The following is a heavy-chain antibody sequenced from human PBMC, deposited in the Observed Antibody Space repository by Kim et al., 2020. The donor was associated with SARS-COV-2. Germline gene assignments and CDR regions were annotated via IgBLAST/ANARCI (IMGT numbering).Heavy chain of an antibody. J-gene: IGHJ4*02. CDR1: GFTFSSYA. V-gene: IGHV3-30*04. CDR2: ISYDGSNK. CDR3: AREPNYDILTGYYNFDY. Sequence: GGSLRLSCAASGFTFSSYAMHWVRQAPGKGLEWVAVISYDGSNKYYADSVKGRFTISRDNSKNTLYLQMNSLRAEDTAVYYCAREPNYDILTGYYNFDYWGQGTLVTVSS. D-gene: IGHD3-9*01.